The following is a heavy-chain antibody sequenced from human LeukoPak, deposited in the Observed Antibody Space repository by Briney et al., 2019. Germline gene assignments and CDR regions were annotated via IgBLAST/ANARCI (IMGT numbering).Heavy chain of an antibody. Sequence: PGGSLRLFCAASAFTFSTYSMNWVRQAPGKGLEWVSYITSSSSTIYYADSVRGRFTISRDNAKNSLYLQMNSLRDEDTAVYYCARVDWMIGAFDIWGQGTMVTVSS. CDR3: ARVDWMIGAFDI. CDR2: ITSSSSTI. V-gene: IGHV3-48*02. D-gene: IGHD3-22*01. J-gene: IGHJ3*02. CDR1: AFTFSTYS.